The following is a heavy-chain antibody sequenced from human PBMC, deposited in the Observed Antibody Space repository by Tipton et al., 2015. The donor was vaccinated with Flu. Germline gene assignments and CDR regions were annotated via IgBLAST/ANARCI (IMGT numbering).Heavy chain of an antibody. J-gene: IGHJ4*02. Sequence: TLSLTCAVSGFFITSGHYWGWIRQPPGKGLEWIGNIYLSGTTYYNASLKSRVTISVDRSKNQFSLKLRSVTAADTAVYYCARLSYYDVDLKNFYFDYWGQGALVTVSS. D-gene: IGHD3-10*02. CDR3: ARLSYYDVDLKNFYFDY. CDR2: IYLSGTT. CDR1: GFFITSGHY. V-gene: IGHV4-38-2*01.